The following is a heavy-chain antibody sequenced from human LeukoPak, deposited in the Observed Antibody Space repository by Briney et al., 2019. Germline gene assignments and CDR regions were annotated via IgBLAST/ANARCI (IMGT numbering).Heavy chain of an antibody. CDR2: VGGSGGST. D-gene: IGHD3-3*01. J-gene: IGHJ4*02. CDR1: GFTFSSFA. V-gene: IGHV3-23*01. CDR3: ARDWNGDNYFDY. Sequence: PGGSLRLSCAASGFTFSSFAMSWVRQAPGKGLEWVASVGGSGGSTNYADSVKGRFTISRDNAKNSLYLQMNSLRAEDTAVYYCARDWNGDNYFDYWGQGTLVTVSS.